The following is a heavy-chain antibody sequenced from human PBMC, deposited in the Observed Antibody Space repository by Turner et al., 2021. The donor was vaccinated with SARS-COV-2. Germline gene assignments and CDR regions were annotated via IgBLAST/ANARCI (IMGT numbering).Heavy chain of an antibody. D-gene: IGHD6-19*01. Sequence: EVQLVETGGDLVQPGGSLRLSCAASGFTLSNYWMSWVRQAPGKGLEWVANIRQDGSEKEYEDSVKGRFTISRDNAKNSLYLQMNSLRAEDTALYYCARAVAGLLFDYWGQGTLVTVSS. J-gene: IGHJ4*02. CDR2: IRQDGSEK. CDR1: GFTLSNYW. CDR3: ARAVAGLLFDY. V-gene: IGHV3-7*04.